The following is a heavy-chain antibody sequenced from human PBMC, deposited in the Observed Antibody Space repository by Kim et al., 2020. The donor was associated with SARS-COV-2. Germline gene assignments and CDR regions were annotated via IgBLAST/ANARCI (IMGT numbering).Heavy chain of an antibody. CDR2: IKQDGSEK. D-gene: IGHD3-10*01. J-gene: IGHJ6*02. CDR3: ARVGSYSHFYYYYYGMDV. CDR1: GFTFSSYW. V-gene: IGHV3-7*01. Sequence: GGSLRLSCAASGFTFSSYWMSWVRQAPGKGLEWVANIKQDGSEKYYVDSVKGRFTISRDNAKNSLYLQMNSLRAEDTAVYYCARVGSYSHFYYYYYGMDVWGQGTTVTVSS.